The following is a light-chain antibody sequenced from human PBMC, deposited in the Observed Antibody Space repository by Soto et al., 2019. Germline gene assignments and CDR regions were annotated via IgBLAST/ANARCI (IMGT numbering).Light chain of an antibody. J-gene: IGKJ1*01. Sequence: DIVMTQSPLSLPVTPGEPASISFRCSHSLLHSNGYNYLDWYLQKPGQSPQLLIYLGSNRASGVPDRLSGSGSGTDFTLKISRVEAEEGGVYDCMQALQTPWTFGQGTKVDIK. CDR3: MQALQTPWT. V-gene: IGKV2-28*01. CDR2: LGS. CDR1: HSLLHSNGYNY.